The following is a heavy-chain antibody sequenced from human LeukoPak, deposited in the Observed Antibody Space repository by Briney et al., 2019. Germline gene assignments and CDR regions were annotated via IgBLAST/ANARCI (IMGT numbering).Heavy chain of an antibody. CDR2: IYYSGST. Sequence: SETPSLTCTVSGGSISSYYWSWIRQPPGKGLEWIGYIYYSGSTNYNPSLKSRVTISVDTSKNQFSLKLSSVTAADTAVYYCARNQGSSWFFDYWGQGTLVTVSS. V-gene: IGHV4-59*01. J-gene: IGHJ4*02. D-gene: IGHD6-13*01. CDR1: GGSISSYY. CDR3: ARNQGSSWFFDY.